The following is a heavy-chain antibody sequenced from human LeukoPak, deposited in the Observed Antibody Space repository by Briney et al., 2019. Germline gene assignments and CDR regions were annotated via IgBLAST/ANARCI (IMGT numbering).Heavy chain of an antibody. Sequence: ASVKVSCNASGYTFTCYYMHWVRQAPGQGLEWMGWINPNSGGTNYAQKFQGRVTMTRDTSISTAYMELSRLRSDDTAVYYCARVDLQWELDAFDIWGQGTMVTVSS. CDR2: INPNSGGT. CDR1: GYTFTCYY. V-gene: IGHV1-2*02. J-gene: IGHJ3*02. D-gene: IGHD1-26*01. CDR3: ARVDLQWELDAFDI.